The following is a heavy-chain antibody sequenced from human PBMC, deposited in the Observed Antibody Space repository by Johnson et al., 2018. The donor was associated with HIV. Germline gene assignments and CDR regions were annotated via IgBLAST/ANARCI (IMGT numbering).Heavy chain of an antibody. J-gene: IGHJ3*02. CDR1: GFTFSSYA. CDR3: AKEGNYNFWSGYHHDAFDI. CDR2: ISGSGGST. D-gene: IGHD3-3*01. V-gene: IGHV3-23*04. Sequence: VQLVESGGGLVQPGGSLRLSCAASGFTFSSYAMSWVRQAPGKGLEWVSAISGSGGSTYYADSVKGRFTISRDNSKNTLYLQMNSLRAEDTAVYYCAKEGNYNFWSGYHHDAFDIWGQGTMVTVSS.